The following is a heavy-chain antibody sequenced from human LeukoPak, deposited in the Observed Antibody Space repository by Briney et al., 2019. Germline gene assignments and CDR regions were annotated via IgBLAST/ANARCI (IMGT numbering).Heavy chain of an antibody. CDR2: ISSSGSTI. Sequence: GGSLRLSCAASGFTFSSYEMNWVGQAPGKGLEWVSYISSSGSTIYYADSVKGRFTISRDNAKNSLYLQMNSLRAEDTAVYYCAREMEVLRFLEWPLPSRAFDIWGQGTMVTVSS. CDR3: AREMEVLRFLEWPLPSRAFDI. J-gene: IGHJ3*02. CDR1: GFTFSSYE. V-gene: IGHV3-48*03. D-gene: IGHD3-3*01.